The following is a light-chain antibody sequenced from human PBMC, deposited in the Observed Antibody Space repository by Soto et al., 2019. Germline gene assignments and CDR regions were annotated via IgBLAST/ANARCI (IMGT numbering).Light chain of an antibody. Sequence: EVVLTQSPATLSLSPGDRATLSCRASRSIGSYLAWYQQKPGQAPRLLIYDASIRATGIPARFSGSGSGAAYTLTISSLEPEDFAVYYCQQRSNWYTFGQGTRLEIK. CDR1: RSIGSY. V-gene: IGKV3-11*01. CDR3: QQRSNWYT. CDR2: DAS. J-gene: IGKJ2*01.